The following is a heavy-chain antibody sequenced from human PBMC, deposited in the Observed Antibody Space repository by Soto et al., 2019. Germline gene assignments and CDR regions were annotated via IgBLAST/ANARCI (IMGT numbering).Heavy chain of an antibody. Sequence: QVQVVQSGAEVKKPGASVKVSCKASGYTFTGYFMHWVRQAPGQGLEWMGWMNSNSGGTNYAQKFQGRVTMTRDTSISTAYMEMSRLRSDDTAVYYCARVDCSGGSCQWSGMDVWGQGTTVTVSS. CDR1: GYTFTGYF. CDR3: ARVDCSGGSCQWSGMDV. J-gene: IGHJ6*02. D-gene: IGHD2-15*01. CDR2: MNSNSGGT. V-gene: IGHV1-2*02.